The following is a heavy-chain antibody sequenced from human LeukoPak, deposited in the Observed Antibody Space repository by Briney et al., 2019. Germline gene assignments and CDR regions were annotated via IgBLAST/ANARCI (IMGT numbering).Heavy chain of an antibody. J-gene: IGHJ4*02. CDR3: AKGTHYYDSSGYYSAY. CDR1: GFTFSSYG. V-gene: IGHV3-30*18. CDR2: ISYDGSNK. Sequence: PGGSLRLSCAASGFTFSSYGMHRARQAPGKGLEWVAVISYDGSNKYYADSVKGRFTISRDNSKNTLYLQMNSLRAEDTAVYYCAKGTHYYDSSGYYSAYWGQGTLVTVSS. D-gene: IGHD3-22*01.